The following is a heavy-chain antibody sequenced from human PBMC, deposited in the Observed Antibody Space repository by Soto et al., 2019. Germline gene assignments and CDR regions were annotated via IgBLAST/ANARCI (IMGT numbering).Heavy chain of an antibody. D-gene: IGHD3-22*01. J-gene: IGHJ6*02. CDR3: AREGDSSGFYYYYYYGMDV. V-gene: IGHV1-18*01. CDR2: ISAYNGNT. Sequence: SVKVSCKASGYTFTSYGISWVRQAPGQGLEWMGWISAYNGNTNYAQKLQGRVTMTTDTSTSTAYMELRSLRSDDTAVYYCAREGDSSGFYYYYYYGMDVWGQGTTVTVSS. CDR1: GYTFTSYG.